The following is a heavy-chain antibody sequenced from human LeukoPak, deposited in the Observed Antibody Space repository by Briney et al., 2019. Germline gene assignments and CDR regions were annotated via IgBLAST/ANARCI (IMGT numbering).Heavy chain of an antibody. CDR3: AKPGLSGSYWSADY. CDR1: GFTFSNFA. CDR2: ISGSGGST. V-gene: IGHV3-23*01. J-gene: IGHJ4*02. D-gene: IGHD1-26*01. Sequence: PGGSLRLSCEVSGFTFSNFAMSWVRQAPGKGLEWVSAISGSGGSTYYADSVKGRFTISRDNSKNTLYLQMNSLRAEDTAVYYCAKPGLSGSYWSADYWGQGTLVTVSS.